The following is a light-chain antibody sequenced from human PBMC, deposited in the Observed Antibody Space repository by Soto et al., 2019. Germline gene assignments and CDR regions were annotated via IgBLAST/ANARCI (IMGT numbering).Light chain of an antibody. J-gene: IGLJ1*01. V-gene: IGLV2-8*01. Sequence: QSALTQPPSASGSPGQSVTISCTGTSSDIGGYNSVSWYQQHPGKAPRLMIYEVNKRPSGVPDRFSGSKSGYTASLTVSGLQTEDEAFYYCSAHSPGGTLQIFGRGTKLTVL. CDR3: SAHSPGGTLQI. CDR2: EVN. CDR1: SSDIGGYNS.